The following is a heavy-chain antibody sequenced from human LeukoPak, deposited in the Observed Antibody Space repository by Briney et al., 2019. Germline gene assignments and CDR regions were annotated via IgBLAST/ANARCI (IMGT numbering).Heavy chain of an antibody. V-gene: IGHV4-61*01. CDR1: GGSVTRSSFY. CDR3: ARARDSSSWYRGGLDP. Sequence: SETLSLTCTLSGGSVTRSSFYWAWIRQPPGKGLEWIGYIYYSGSTNYNPSLKSRVTISVDTSKNQFSLKLSSVTAADTAVYYCARARDSSSWYRGGLDPWGQGTLVTVSS. CDR2: IYYSGST. J-gene: IGHJ5*02. D-gene: IGHD6-13*01.